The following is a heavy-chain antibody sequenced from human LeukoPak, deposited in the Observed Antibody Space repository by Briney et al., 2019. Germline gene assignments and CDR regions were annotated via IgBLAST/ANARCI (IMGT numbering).Heavy chain of an antibody. CDR3: ARDLIQFDAAMDV. CDR2: IYYSGST. J-gene: IGHJ6*02. Sequence: SETLSLTCTVSGDSISTYYWSWIRQPPGKGLEWIGYIYYSGSTNYNPSLKSRVTISVDTSKNQFSLKLSSVTAADTAVYYCARDLIQFDAAMDVWGQGTTVTVSS. V-gene: IGHV4-59*01. D-gene: IGHD3-9*01. CDR1: GDSISTYY.